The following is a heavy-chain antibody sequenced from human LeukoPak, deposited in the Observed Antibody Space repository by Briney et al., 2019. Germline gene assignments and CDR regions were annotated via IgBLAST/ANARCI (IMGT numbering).Heavy chain of an antibody. J-gene: IGHJ6*03. V-gene: IGHV4-34*01. CDR1: GGSFSGYY. CDR3: ARALGQLAPYYYYYYMDV. Sequence: PSETLSLTCAVYGGSFSGYYWSWIRQPPGKGLEWIGEINHSGSTNYNPSLKSRVTISVDTSKNQFSLKLSSVTAADTAVYYCARALGQLAPYYYYYYMDVWGKGTTVTVSS. CDR2: INHSGST. D-gene: IGHD6-6*01.